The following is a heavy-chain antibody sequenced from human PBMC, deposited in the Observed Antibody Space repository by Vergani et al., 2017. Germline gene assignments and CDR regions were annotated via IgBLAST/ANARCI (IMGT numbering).Heavy chain of an antibody. D-gene: IGHD4-17*01. V-gene: IGHV1-69-2*01. CDR2: VDPEDGET. CDR1: GLTFTDHY. J-gene: IGHJ6*02. CDR3: ATPQTVTTGGMEV. Sequence: EVQLVQSGAEVKKPGATMKISCKVSGLTFTDHYMHWVKQAPGKGLEWMGLVDPEDGETIYAEKVKGRVTIAADTSTDTAHLELSSLRSEDTAVYYCATPQTVTTGGMEVWGQGTTVIVSS.